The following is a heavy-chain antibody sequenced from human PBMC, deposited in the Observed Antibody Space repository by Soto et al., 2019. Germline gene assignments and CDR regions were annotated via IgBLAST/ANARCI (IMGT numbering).Heavy chain of an antibody. J-gene: IGHJ6*02. D-gene: IGHD6-19*01. CDR1: RVAFSKFI. CDR3: AKVRYSSPMGYYYGMGV. V-gene: IGHV1-69*13. Sequence: SVKVSCKASRVAFSKFIVTWVRQAPGLGLEWVGGIIPIFGTANYAQKFQGRVTITADESTSTSYLEVNNLRSEDTAVYYCAKVRYSSPMGYYYGMGVWGQGTTVTVSS. CDR2: IIPIFGTA.